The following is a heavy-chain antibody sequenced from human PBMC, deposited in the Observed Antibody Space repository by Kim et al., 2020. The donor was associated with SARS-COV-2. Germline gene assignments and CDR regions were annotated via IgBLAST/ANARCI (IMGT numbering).Heavy chain of an antibody. J-gene: IGHJ4*02. CDR3: ASRQEGITMIVVVIPIYGGAFDY. CDR2: INHSGST. CDR1: GGSFSGYY. D-gene: IGHD3-22*01. Sequence: SETLSLTCAVYGGSFSGYYWSWIRQPPGKGLEWIGEINHSGSTNYNPSLKSRVTISVDTSKNQFSLKLSSVTAADTAVYYCASRQEGITMIVVVIPIYGGAFDYWGQGTLVTVSS. V-gene: IGHV4-34*01.